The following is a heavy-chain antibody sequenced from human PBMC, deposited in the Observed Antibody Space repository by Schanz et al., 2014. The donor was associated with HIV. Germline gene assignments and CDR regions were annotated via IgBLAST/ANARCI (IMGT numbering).Heavy chain of an antibody. J-gene: IGHJ4*02. V-gene: IGHV1-69*06. D-gene: IGHD3-9*01. Sequence: QVQLVQSGAEVKKPGSSVKVSCKASGGTFSIYAISWVRQAPGQGLEWMGGIIPIFGTANYAQKFQGRVTITADKSTSTAYMQLSSLTSDDPAAYYCARGDILTGLYPYYFDSWGQGTLVTVSS. CDR2: IIPIFGTA. CDR1: GGTFSIYA. CDR3: ARGDILTGLYPYYFDS.